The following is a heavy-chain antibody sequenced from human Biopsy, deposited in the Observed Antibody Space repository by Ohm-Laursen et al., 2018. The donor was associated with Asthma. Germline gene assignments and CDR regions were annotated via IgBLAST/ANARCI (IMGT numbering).Heavy chain of an antibody. CDR2: INSVFGTT. CDR1: GGTFNTYF. D-gene: IGHD2-2*01. CDR3: ARKAGSCISRTCYSLDF. V-gene: IGHV1-69*13. J-gene: IGHJ4*02. Sequence: SVKVSCKSLGGTFNTYFIGWARQAPGQGLEWMGGINSVFGTTTYPQKFQDRVTITADDSTSTVYMELSSLRSEDTAVYYCARKAGSCISRTCYSLDFWGQGTLVTVSS.